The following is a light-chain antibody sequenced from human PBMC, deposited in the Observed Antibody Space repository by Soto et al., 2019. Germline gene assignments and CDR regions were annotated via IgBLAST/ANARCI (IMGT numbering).Light chain of an antibody. CDR3: MQGTHWPIT. Sequence: DVVMTQSPLSLRVTLGKPASLSCSSNQSLVHSDGIAYFSWFQQRPGRSPRRLIYKVYNRDSGVTARFSGSGSGTDFALKISRVEAEDVGVYYCMQGTHWPITVGPGTRLEIK. CDR1: QSLVHSDGIAY. V-gene: IGKV2-30*02. CDR2: KVY. J-gene: IGKJ5*01.